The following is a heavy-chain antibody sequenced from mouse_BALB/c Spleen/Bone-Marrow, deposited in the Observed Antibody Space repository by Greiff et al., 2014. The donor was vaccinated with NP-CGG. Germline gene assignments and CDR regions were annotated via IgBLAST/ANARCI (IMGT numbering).Heavy chain of an antibody. J-gene: IGHJ4*01. V-gene: IGHV1-9*01. Sequence: VQGEQSGAELMKPGASVKISCTATGYTFSSYWIEWVKQRPGHGLEWIGEILPGSGSTNYKEKFKGKATFTADTSSNTAYMQLSSLTSEDSAVYYCARKWLQAMDYWGQGTSVTVSS. CDR1: GYTFSSYW. CDR3: ARKWLQAMDY. D-gene: IGHD1-2*01. CDR2: ILPGSGST.